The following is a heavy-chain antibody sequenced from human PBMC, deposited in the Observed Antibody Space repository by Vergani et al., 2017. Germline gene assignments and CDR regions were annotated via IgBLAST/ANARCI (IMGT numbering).Heavy chain of an antibody. Sequence: QVQLVQSGAEVKKPGSSVKVSCKASGGTFSSYAISWVRQAPGQGLEWMGGIIPIFGIANYAQKFQGRVTITADKSTSTAYMELSSLRSEDTAVYYCARVAYCGGVCYPNRPYANAFDIWGQGTMVTVSS. J-gene: IGHJ3*02. CDR1: GGTFSSYA. V-gene: IGHV1-69*17. D-gene: IGHD2-21*02. CDR3: ARVAYCGGVCYPNRPYANAFDI. CDR2: IIPIFGIA.